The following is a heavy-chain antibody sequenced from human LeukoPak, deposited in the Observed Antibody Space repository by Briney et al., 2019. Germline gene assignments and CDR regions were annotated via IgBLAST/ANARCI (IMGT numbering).Heavy chain of an antibody. CDR1: GFTFSSNA. Sequence: QPGGSLRLSCAASGFTFSSNAMSWVRQAPGKGLEWVSAISGSGGSTYYADSVKGRFTISRDNSKNTLYLQMNSLRAEDTAVYYCAKEGLSQIWFGELLIYDDAFDIWGQGTMVTVSS. CDR3: AKEGLSQIWFGELLIYDDAFDI. D-gene: IGHD3-10*01. J-gene: IGHJ3*02. V-gene: IGHV3-23*01. CDR2: ISGSGGST.